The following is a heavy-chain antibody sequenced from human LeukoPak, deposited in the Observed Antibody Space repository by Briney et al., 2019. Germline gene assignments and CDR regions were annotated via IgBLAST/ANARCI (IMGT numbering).Heavy chain of an antibody. D-gene: IGHD1-14*01. CDR1: GYTFTGYY. CDR2: IDPNSGAT. Sequence: ASVKVSCKTSGYTFTGYYIHLLRQAPGQRHEWMAWIDPNSGATNYAHKFEGRVTMTRDTSISTAYTEVSSLRSDDTAVYYCARELINFHDHTNTGFFDSWGQGTLVTVSS. CDR3: ARELINFHDHTNTGFFDS. J-gene: IGHJ4*03. V-gene: IGHV1-2*02.